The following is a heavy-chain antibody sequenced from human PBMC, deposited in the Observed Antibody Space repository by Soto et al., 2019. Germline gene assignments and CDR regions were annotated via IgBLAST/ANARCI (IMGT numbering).Heavy chain of an antibody. CDR1: GFTFSSYA. D-gene: IGHD3-10*01. V-gene: IGHV3-23*01. J-gene: IGHJ5*02. Sequence: EVQLLESGGGLVQPGGSLRLSCAASGFTFSSYAMSWVRQAPGKGLEWVSAISGSGGSTYYADSVKGRFTISRDNSKNSLYLKMNSLRAEETAVYYCAKYGGPQTMVRENWFDPWGQGTLVTVSS. CDR2: ISGSGGST. CDR3: AKYGGPQTMVRENWFDP.